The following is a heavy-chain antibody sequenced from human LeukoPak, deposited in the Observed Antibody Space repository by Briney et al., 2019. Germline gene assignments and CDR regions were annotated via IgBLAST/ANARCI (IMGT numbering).Heavy chain of an antibody. CDR2: IYYSGST. D-gene: IGHD3-10*01. CDR1: GGSISSGGYY. Sequence: SETLSLTCTVSGGSISSGGYYWSWIRQHPGKGLEWIGYIYYSGSTYYNPSLKSRVTISVDTSKNQFSLKLSSVTAADTAGYYCARGVTMVRGVISPPSEYDRYGMDVWGQGTTVTVSS. J-gene: IGHJ6*02. CDR3: ARGVTMVRGVISPPSEYDRYGMDV. V-gene: IGHV4-31*03.